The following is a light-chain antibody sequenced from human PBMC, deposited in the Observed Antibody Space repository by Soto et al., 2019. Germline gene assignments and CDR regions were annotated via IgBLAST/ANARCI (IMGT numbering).Light chain of an antibody. J-gene: IGLJ1*01. Sequence: QSVLTQPASVSGSPGQSITVSCTGTSSDVVNFNYVSWYQQHPGKASKLMIYEVIHRPSGVSNRFSGSKSGSTASLTISGLQAEDEVDYYCTSYSSSSTFYVFGTGTKVTVL. CDR3: TSYSSSSTFYV. CDR2: EVI. CDR1: SSDVVNFNY. V-gene: IGLV2-14*01.